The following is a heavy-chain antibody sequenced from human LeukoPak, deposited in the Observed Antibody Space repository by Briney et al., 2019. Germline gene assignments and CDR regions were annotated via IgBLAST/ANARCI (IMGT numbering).Heavy chain of an antibody. CDR3: AKLDIVLVPAASRDPFDI. D-gene: IGHD2-2*03. Sequence: GGSLRLSCAASGFSLSAYWMTWVRQAPGKGLEWVANINRDGSQKNHVDSVKGRFTISRDNSKNTLYLQMNSLRAEDTAMYYCAKLDIVLVPAASRDPFDIWGQGTMVTVSS. J-gene: IGHJ3*02. CDR2: INRDGSQK. CDR1: GFSLSAYW. V-gene: IGHV3-7*03.